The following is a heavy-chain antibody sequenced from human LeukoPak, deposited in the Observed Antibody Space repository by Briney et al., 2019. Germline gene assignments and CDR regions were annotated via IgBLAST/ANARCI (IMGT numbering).Heavy chain of an antibody. Sequence: GGSLRLSCAASGFTFSNYAMSWVRQAPGKGLEWVSTISGGGNTTYYADSVKGRFTISRDNSNNTLYLQMNSLRAEDTAVYFCATHYYDSSGYYPDFDYWGQGALVTVSS. D-gene: IGHD3-22*01. CDR1: GFTFSNYA. CDR2: ISGGGNTT. CDR3: ATHYYDSSGYYPDFDY. V-gene: IGHV3-23*01. J-gene: IGHJ4*02.